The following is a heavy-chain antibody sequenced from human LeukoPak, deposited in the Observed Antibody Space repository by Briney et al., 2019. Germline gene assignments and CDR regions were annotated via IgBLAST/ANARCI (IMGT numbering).Heavy chain of an antibody. D-gene: IGHD6-13*01. J-gene: IGHJ5*02. CDR2: IYYSGST. CDR3: ARGRGSSSWSNGFWFDP. CDR1: GGSIGSYY. V-gene: IGHV4-59*08. Sequence: SETLSLTCTVSGGSIGSYYWSWSRQPPGKGLEWIGYIYYSGSTNYNPSLKSRVTISVDTSKNQFSLKLSSVTAADTAVCYCARGRGSSSWSNGFWFDPWGQGTLVTVSS.